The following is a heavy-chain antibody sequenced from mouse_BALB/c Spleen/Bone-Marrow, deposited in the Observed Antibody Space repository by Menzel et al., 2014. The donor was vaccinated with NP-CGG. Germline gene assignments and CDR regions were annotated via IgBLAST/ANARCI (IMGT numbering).Heavy chain of an antibody. D-gene: IGHD1-1*01. J-gene: IGHJ4*01. Sequence: LVKTGASVKISCKASDYSFTDYYMHWVKQTHGKSLEWIGYISCYNGATSYNQKFEGKATFTVDTSSSTAYMQFSSLTSEDSAVYYCARSEGIYYYGSSYALDYWGRGTSVTVSS. CDR3: ARSEGIYYYGSSYALDY. CDR1: DYSFTDYY. CDR2: ISCYNGAT. V-gene: IGHV1S34*01.